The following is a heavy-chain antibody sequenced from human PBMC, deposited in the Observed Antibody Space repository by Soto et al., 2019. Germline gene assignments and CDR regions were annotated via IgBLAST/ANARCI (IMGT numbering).Heavy chain of an antibody. CDR2: ISGSGGST. V-gene: IGHV3-23*01. J-gene: IGHJ4*02. CDR1: GFTFSSYA. CDR3: AKDGLVTYYYDSSGYQK. Sequence: GGSLRLSCAASGFTFSSYAMSWVRQAPGKGLEWVSAISGSGGSTYYADSVKGRFTISRDNSKNTLYLQMNSLRAEDTAVYYCAKDGLVTYYYDSSGYQKWGQGTLVTVSS. D-gene: IGHD3-22*01.